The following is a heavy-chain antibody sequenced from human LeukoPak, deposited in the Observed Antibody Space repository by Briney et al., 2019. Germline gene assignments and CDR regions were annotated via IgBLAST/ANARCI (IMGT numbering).Heavy chain of an antibody. V-gene: IGHV3-30*03. D-gene: IGHD2-21*01. CDR1: GSTFSSYG. CDR3: ASRNPNSWGGPFDY. CDR2: ISYDGSNK. Sequence: PGRSLRLSCAASGSTFSSYGMHWVRQAPGKGLEWVAVISYDGSNKYYADSVKGRFTISRDNSKNTLYLQMNSLRAEDTAVYYCASRNPNSWGGPFDYWGQGTLVVVSS. J-gene: IGHJ4*02.